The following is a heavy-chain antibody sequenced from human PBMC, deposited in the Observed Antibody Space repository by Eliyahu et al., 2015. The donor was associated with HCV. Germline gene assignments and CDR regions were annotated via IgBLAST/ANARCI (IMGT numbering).Heavy chain of an antibody. D-gene: IGHD6-19*01. CDR2: IDWDDDK. V-gene: IGHV2-70*15. CDR1: GFSLSSSGMC. CDR3: ARYSSGWYYLDY. Sequence: QVTLRESGPALVKPTQTLTLTCTFSGFSLSSSGMCVSWIRQPPGKALEWLARIDWDDDKYYSTSLETRLTISKDTSKNQVVLTMTNMDPVDTATYYCARYSSGWYYLDYWGQGTLVTVSS. J-gene: IGHJ4*02.